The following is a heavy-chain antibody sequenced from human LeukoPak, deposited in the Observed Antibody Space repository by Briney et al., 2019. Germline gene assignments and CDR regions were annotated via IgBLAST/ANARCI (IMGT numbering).Heavy chain of an antibody. D-gene: IGHD3-16*01. V-gene: IGHV3-74*01. CDR2: INSDGSST. CDR3: ARETLIHYYYYGMDV. CDR1: GFTFSSYW. Sequence: GSLRLSCAASGFTFSSYWMHWVRQAPGKGLVWVSRINSDGSSTSYADSVKGRFTISRDNAKNTLYLQMNSLRAEDTAVYYCARETLIHYYYYGMDVWGQGTTVTVSS. J-gene: IGHJ6*02.